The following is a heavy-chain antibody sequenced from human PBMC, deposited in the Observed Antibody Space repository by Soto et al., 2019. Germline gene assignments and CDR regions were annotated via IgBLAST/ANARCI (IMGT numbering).Heavy chain of an antibody. D-gene: IGHD6-19*01. CDR2: IIPILGIA. Sequence: QVQLVQSGAEVKKPGSSVKVSCKASGGTFSSYTISWVRQAPGQGLEWMGRIIPILGIANYAQKFQGRVTITADKXTXXAYMELSSLRSEDTAVYYCARLTVIAVAGTYGMDVWGQGTTVTVSS. J-gene: IGHJ6*02. V-gene: IGHV1-69*02. CDR1: GGTFSSYT. CDR3: ARLTVIAVAGTYGMDV.